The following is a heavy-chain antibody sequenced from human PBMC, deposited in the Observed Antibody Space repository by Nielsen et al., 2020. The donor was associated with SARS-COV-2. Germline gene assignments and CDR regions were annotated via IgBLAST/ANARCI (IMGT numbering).Heavy chain of an antibody. D-gene: IGHD4-17*01. CDR3: ARGTTTVTTH. J-gene: IGHJ4*02. Sequence: SKTLSLTCAVSGGSISSGGYSWSWIRQPPGKGLEWIGYIYHSGSTYYNPSLKSRVTISVDRSKNQFSLKLSSVTAADTAVYYCARGTTTVTTHWGQGTLVTVSS. V-gene: IGHV4-30-2*01. CDR1: GGSISSGGYS. CDR2: IYHSGST.